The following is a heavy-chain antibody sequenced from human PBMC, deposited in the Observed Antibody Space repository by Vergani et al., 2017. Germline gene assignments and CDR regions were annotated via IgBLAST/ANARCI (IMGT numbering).Heavy chain of an antibody. CDR3: AKHFRGWGIDY. CDR1: GFTLSNYD. J-gene: IGHJ4*02. V-gene: IGHV3-30*02. D-gene: IGHD3-16*01. Sequence: QVQLVESGGGVVQRGGSLRLSCATSGFTLSNYDMQWIRQGPGKGVEFVAFIQFDGSNQYFADSVKGRLTLSRDFSKNTLYLQMNSLRTDDTATYYCAKHFRGWGIDYWGQGTQVIVSS. CDR2: IQFDGSNQ.